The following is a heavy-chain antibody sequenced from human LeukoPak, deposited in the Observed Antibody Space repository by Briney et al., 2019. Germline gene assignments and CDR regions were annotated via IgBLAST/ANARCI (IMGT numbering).Heavy chain of an antibody. CDR2: IHSSGST. CDR1: GASISSGTYY. D-gene: IGHD5-24*01. Sequence: SETLSLTCAVSGASISSGTYYWSWIRQPPGKGLEWTGYIHSSGSTYYNPSLESRLTMSLDTSKNHFSLKLTSVTAADTAVYYCARDFRDATLGYFDLWGRGTLVTVSS. V-gene: IGHV4-30-4*01. CDR3: ARDFRDATLGYFDL. J-gene: IGHJ2*01.